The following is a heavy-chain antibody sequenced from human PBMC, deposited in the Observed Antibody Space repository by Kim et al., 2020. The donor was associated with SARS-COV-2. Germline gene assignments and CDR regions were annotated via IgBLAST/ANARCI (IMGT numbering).Heavy chain of an antibody. V-gene: IGHV1-24*01. Sequence: ASVKVSCKVSGYTLTELSMHWVRQAPGKGLEWMGGFDPEDGETIYAQKFQGRVTMTEDTSTDTAYMELSSLRSEDTAEYYCATSITIFGGFDPWGQGTLVTVSS. CDR3: ATSITIFGGFDP. D-gene: IGHD3-3*01. CDR2: FDPEDGET. CDR1: GYTLTELS. J-gene: IGHJ5*02.